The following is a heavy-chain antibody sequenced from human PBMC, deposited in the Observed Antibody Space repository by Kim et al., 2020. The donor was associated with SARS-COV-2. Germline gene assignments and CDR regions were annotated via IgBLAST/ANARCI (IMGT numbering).Heavy chain of an antibody. J-gene: IGHJ4*02. Sequence: SETLSLTCTVSGGSISSTTYYWGWIRQPPGMGLEWIGSIYYSGSTYYNPSLKSQVSISVDTSKNQFSLNLSSVTAADTALYYCARHSSMTRWLGPDLWGQGTLVSVSS. D-gene: IGHD3-22*01. CDR2: IYYSGST. CDR3: ARHSSMTRWLGPDL. V-gene: IGHV4-39*01. CDR1: GGSISSTTYY.